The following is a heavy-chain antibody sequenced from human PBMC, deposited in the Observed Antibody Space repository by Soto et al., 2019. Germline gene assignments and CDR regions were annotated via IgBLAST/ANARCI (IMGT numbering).Heavy chain of an antibody. D-gene: IGHD3-22*01. Sequence: GGSLRLSCAASWFTVSSNYMTWVRQAPGKGLEWVGFIRSKAYGGTTEYAASVKGRFTISRDDSKNIAYLQMNSLKTEDTAIYFCTRDDYDFDTGGYYSWFDPWGLGTLVTVS. V-gene: IGHV3-49*04. CDR3: TRDDYDFDTGGYYSWFDP. CDR2: IRSKAYGGTT. J-gene: IGHJ5*02. CDR1: WFTVSSNY.